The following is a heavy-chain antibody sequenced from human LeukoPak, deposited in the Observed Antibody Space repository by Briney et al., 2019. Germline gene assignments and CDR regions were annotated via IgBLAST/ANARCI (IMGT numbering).Heavy chain of an antibody. Sequence: GGSLRLSCAASGFTVSTNYVGWVRQAPGKGLEWVSVIYRSGSTYYADSVKGRFTISRDNSKNTLYLQMNRLRAEDTAVYYCARDSGHDAFDIWGQGTMVTVSS. CDR2: IYRSGST. V-gene: IGHV3-53*01. J-gene: IGHJ3*02. CDR3: ARDSGHDAFDI. CDR1: GFTVSTNY.